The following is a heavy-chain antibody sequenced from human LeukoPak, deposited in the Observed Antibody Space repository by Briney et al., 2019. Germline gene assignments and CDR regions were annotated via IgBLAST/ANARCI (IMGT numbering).Heavy chain of an antibody. CDR3: ARVELVVAIFDY. V-gene: IGHV1-18*01. CDR2: ISAYNGNT. Sequence: GASVKVSCKASVYTFTNYGISWVRQAPGQGLEWMGWISAYNGNTNYAQKLQGRVTTATDTSTSTAYMELRSLRSDDTAVYYCARVELVVAIFDYWGQGTLVTVSS. D-gene: IGHD3-22*01. J-gene: IGHJ4*02. CDR1: VYTFTNYG.